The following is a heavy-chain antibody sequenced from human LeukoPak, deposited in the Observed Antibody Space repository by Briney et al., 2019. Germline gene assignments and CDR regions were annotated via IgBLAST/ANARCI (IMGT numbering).Heavy chain of an antibody. V-gene: IGHV3-7*01. Sequence: GGSLRLSCAASGFTFSTYWMAWVRQAPGKGLEWVANIKYDRSEKYYVDSVKGRFTISRDNAKNSLYLQMNSLRDEDTAVYYCARDLVIEPAGDWFDPWGQGTLVIVSS. D-gene: IGHD2-2*01. CDR2: IKYDRSEK. CDR3: ARDLVIEPAGDWFDP. CDR1: GFTFSTYW. J-gene: IGHJ5*02.